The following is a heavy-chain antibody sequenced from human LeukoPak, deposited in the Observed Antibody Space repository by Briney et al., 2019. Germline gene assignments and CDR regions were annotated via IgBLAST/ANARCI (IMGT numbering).Heavy chain of an antibody. V-gene: IGHV3-23*01. CDR3: PKQSYASGWNPFDY. Sequence: GGSLRLSCAASGFTFSSYAMSWVRQAPGKGLEWVSTVSGGGVTTYYADSAKGRFTISRDNSKNTLYLQMNSLTAEDTAVYYCPKQSYASGWNPFDYWVQGILVTVSS. CDR1: GFTFSSYA. J-gene: IGHJ4*02. CDR2: VSGGGVTT. D-gene: IGHD6-19*01.